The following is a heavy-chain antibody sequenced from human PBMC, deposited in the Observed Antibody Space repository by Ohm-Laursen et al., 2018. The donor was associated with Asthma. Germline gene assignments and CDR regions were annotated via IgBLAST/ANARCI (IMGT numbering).Heavy chain of an antibody. CDR1: GFTFTSYD. V-gene: IGHV3-33*08. D-gene: IGHD2-8*02. Sequence: SLRLSCAAPGFTFTSYDMYWVRQAPGKGLEFVAVIWYGGSNKYYADSVKGRFTISRDIAKNTLYLEMNSLRAEDTAVYYCARDYCTGGFCPKAFDPWGQGTLVTVSS. CDR2: IWYGGSNK. J-gene: IGHJ5*02. CDR3: ARDYCTGGFCPKAFDP.